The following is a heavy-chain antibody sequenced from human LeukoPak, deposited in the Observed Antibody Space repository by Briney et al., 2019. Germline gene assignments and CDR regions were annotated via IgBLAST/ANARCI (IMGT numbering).Heavy chain of an antibody. V-gene: IGHV3-23*01. J-gene: IGHJ4*02. Sequence: GGSLRLSCAASGFTFSSYAMSWVRQAPGKGLEWVSAISGSGGSTYYADSVKGRFTISRDNSKNTLYLQMNSLRAEDTAVYYCADPGGGYYYIGPDWGRGTLVTVSS. CDR2: ISGSGGST. CDR3: ADPGGGYYYIGPD. CDR1: GFTFSSYA. D-gene: IGHD3-10*01.